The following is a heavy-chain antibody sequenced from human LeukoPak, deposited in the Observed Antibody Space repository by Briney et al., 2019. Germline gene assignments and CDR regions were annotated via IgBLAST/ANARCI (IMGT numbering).Heavy chain of an antibody. Sequence: GRSLRLSCTASGFMFRSYAMHWVRQAPGKGLEWVAVISYDGRNKYYADSVKGRFTISRDKSKNTLYLQMDSLRAEDTAVYYCAKDFGDYVKYYYYGMDVWGQGTTVTVSS. V-gene: IGHV3-30*18. J-gene: IGHJ6*02. D-gene: IGHD4-17*01. CDR2: ISYDGRNK. CDR1: GFMFRSYA. CDR3: AKDFGDYVKYYYYGMDV.